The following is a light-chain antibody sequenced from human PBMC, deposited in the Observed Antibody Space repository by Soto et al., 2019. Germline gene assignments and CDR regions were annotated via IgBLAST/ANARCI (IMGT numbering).Light chain of an antibody. CDR2: EES. CDR1: QAITNN. CDR3: QQVKSYPRT. J-gene: IGKJ4*01. V-gene: IGKV1-9*01. Sequence: IHLTQSPYSLSASFLYRFTITARASQAITNNLAWYQQKPGNPPRLLIYEESTLHSGVPSRFSGRKVGTQFILTIDSLQPEDFATYYCQQVKSYPRTFGGGTKVDIK.